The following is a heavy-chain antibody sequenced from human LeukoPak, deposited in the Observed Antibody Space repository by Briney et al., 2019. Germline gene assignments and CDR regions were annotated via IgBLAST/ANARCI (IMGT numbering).Heavy chain of an antibody. CDR3: ARIVGHKGKDDFWSGYHYIFDY. J-gene: IGHJ4*02. V-gene: IGHV1-46*01. Sequence: ASVKVSCKASGYTFTSYYMHWVRQAPGQGLEWMGIINPSGGSTSYAQKFQGRVTMTRDTSTSTVYMELSSLRSEDTAVYYCARIVGHKGKDDFWSGYHYIFDYWGQGTLVTVSS. D-gene: IGHD3-3*01. CDR2: INPSGGST. CDR1: GYTFTSYY.